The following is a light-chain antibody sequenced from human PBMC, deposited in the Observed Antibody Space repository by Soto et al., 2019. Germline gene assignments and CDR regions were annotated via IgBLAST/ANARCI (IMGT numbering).Light chain of an antibody. CDR1: NSDVGGYNY. Sequence: QSVLTQPRSVSGSPGQSVTISCTGTNSDVGGYNYVSWYQQHPGKAPKLMIYDVSKRPSGVPDRFSGSKSGNTASLTISGLQADDEADYSCCSYAGSYTLVFGGGTKLTVL. V-gene: IGLV2-11*01. J-gene: IGLJ2*01. CDR3: CSYAGSYTLV. CDR2: DVS.